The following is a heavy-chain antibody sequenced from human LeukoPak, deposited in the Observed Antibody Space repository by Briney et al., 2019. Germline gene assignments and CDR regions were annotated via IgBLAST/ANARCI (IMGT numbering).Heavy chain of an antibody. J-gene: IGHJ4*02. CDR1: GYTFTDYY. CDR3: ATVTPTTSN. Sequence: GASVKVSCKASGYTFTDYYIHWVQQAPGKGLEWMGRVDPEDGEAIYAENFLGRVTITADTSTDTANMELSSLRFEDTAVYYCATVTPTTSNWGQGTLVTVSS. D-gene: IGHD1-14*01. V-gene: IGHV1-69-2*01. CDR2: VDPEDGEA.